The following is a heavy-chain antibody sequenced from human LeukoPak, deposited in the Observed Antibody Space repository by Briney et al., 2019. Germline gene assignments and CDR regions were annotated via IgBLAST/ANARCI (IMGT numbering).Heavy chain of an antibody. J-gene: IGHJ4*02. CDR1: GFTVSSKD. Sequence: GGSLRLSCAASGFTVSSKDMSWVRQTPGKGLERVSVIYSGGGTDYADSVKGRFTVSRDNSKNTLYLQMNSLRAEDTAVYYCARDPGSGWGFDYWGQGTLVTVSS. V-gene: IGHV3-53*01. D-gene: IGHD6-19*01. CDR3: ARDPGSGWGFDY. CDR2: IYSGGGT.